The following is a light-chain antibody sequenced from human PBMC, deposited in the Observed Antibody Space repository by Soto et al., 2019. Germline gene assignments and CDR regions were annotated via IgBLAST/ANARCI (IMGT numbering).Light chain of an antibody. CDR3: MCYAGGNNWV. Sequence: QSALTQPPSASGSPGQSVTISCTGTSSDVGTHGYVSWYQQHAGKAPKLMIYYVTKRPSGVPDRFSGSKSANTASLTVSGLQAEDEADYYCMCYAGGNNWVFGGGTKLTVL. J-gene: IGLJ3*02. CDR1: SSDVGTHGY. V-gene: IGLV2-8*01. CDR2: YVT.